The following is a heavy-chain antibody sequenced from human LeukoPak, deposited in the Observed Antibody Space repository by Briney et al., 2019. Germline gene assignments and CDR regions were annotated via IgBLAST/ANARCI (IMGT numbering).Heavy chain of an antibody. Sequence: SETLSLTCAVYGGSFSDYYWSWIRQPPGKGLEWIGSIYYHENTYYNSSLKSRVTISVDTSKNQFSLKLDSVTAADTAVYYCARVYSSSTVCFDHWGQGTLVTVSS. CDR2: IYYHENT. J-gene: IGHJ4*02. V-gene: IGHV4-34*01. D-gene: IGHD6-6*01. CDR3: ARVYSSSTVCFDH. CDR1: GGSFSDYY.